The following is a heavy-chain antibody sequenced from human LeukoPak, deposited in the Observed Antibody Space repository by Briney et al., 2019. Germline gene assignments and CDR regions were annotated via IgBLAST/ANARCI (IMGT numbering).Heavy chain of an antibody. V-gene: IGHV3-30*02. Sequence: GGSLRLSCAASGFTFCSYGMHWVRQAPGKGLEWVAFIRYDGSNKYYADSVKGRFTISRDNSKNTLYLQMNSLRAEDTAVYYCAIFGVVIPSFDYWRQGTLVTVSS. J-gene: IGHJ4*02. CDR3: AIFGVVIPSFDY. CDR1: GFTFCSYG. CDR2: IRYDGSNK. D-gene: IGHD3-3*01.